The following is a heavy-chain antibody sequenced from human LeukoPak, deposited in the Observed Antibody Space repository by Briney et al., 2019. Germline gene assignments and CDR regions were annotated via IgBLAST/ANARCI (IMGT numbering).Heavy chain of an antibody. D-gene: IGHD3-22*01. Sequence: GGSLRLSCAASGFTFSSYAMSWVRQAPGKGLEGVSAISGSGGSTYYADSVKGRFTISRDNSKNTLYLQMNSLRAEDTAVYYCANYYYDSSGYLKYWGQGTLVTVSS. CDR2: ISGSGGST. CDR1: GFTFSSYA. J-gene: IGHJ4*02. CDR3: ANYYYDSSGYLKY. V-gene: IGHV3-23*01.